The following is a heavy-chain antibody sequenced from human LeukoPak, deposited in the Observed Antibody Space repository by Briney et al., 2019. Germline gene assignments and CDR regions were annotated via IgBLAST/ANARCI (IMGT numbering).Heavy chain of an antibody. D-gene: IGHD3-3*01. Sequence: ASVKVSCKASGYTFTGYYMHWVRQAPGQGLEWMGWTNPNSGGTNYAQKFQGRVTMTRDTSISTAYMELSRLRSDDTAVYYCARDRLTIFGVAYYFDYWGQGTLVTVSS. J-gene: IGHJ4*02. CDR1: GYTFTGYY. CDR3: ARDRLTIFGVAYYFDY. CDR2: TNPNSGGT. V-gene: IGHV1-2*02.